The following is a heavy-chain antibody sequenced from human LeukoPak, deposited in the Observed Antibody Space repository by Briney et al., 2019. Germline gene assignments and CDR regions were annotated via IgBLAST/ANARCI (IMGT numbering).Heavy chain of an antibody. D-gene: IGHD3-3*01. CDR3: ARGDYDFWSGYPIYYFDY. CDR2: INPNSGGT. Sequence: GASVKVSCKASGYTFTGYYMHWVRQAPGQGLEWMGWINPNSGGTNYAQKFQGRVTMTRDTSISPPTMELRRMRSDDTAVYYCARGDYDFWSGYPIYYFDYWGQGTLVTVSS. CDR1: GYTFTGYY. V-gene: IGHV1-2*02. J-gene: IGHJ4*02.